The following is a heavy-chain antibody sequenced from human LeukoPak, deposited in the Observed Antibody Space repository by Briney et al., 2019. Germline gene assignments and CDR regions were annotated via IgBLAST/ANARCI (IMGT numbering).Heavy chain of an antibody. J-gene: IGHJ4*02. CDR3: TKDTYTSSSWIDY. V-gene: IGHV3-43*02. CDR2: ISGNGDNT. D-gene: IGHD6-6*01. CDR1: GFIFDNYA. Sequence: PGGSLRLSCAAPGFIFDNYAMHWVRQAPGKGLEWVSLISGNGDNTYYADSVKGRFTVSRDNSKNSLYLQMNSLRTEDTAVYYCTKDTYTSSSWIDYWGQGTLVTVSS.